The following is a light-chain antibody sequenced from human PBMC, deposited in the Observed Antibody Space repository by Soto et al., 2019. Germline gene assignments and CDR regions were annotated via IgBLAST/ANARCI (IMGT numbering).Light chain of an antibody. CDR3: QQYGSSPLT. V-gene: IGKV3-20*01. CDR2: GAS. J-gene: IGKJ1*01. CDR1: QSVSSNY. Sequence: EIVLTQPPGTLSLSPGERATLSCRASQSVSSNYLAWYQQKPGQAPRLLIYGASSRATGIPDRLSGSGSGTDFTLTISRLEPEDFAVYYCQQYGSSPLTFGQGTKVDI.